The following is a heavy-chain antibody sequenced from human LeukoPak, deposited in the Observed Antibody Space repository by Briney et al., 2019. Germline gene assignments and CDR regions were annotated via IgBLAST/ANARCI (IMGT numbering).Heavy chain of an antibody. Sequence: GGSLRLSCAAPGFTFDDYGMSWVRQAPGKGLEWVSGISWNSGSIGYADSVKGRFTISRDNAKNSLYLQMNSLRAEDTALYYCAKDAVAGTEMFWYFDLWGRGTLVTVSS. J-gene: IGHJ2*01. V-gene: IGHV3-9*01. D-gene: IGHD6-19*01. CDR2: ISWNSGSI. CDR3: AKDAVAGTEMFWYFDL. CDR1: GFTFDDYG.